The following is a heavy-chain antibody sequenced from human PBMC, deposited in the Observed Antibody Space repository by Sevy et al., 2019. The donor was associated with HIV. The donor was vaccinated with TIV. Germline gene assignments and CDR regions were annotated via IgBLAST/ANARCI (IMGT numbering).Heavy chain of an antibody. D-gene: IGHD6-13*01. J-gene: IGHJ5*02. CDR2: IYTSGGT. Sequence: SETLSLTCTVSGGSISSYYLSWIRQPAGKGLEWIGRIYTSGGTNYNPSLKSRVTMSVDTSKNQFSLKLTSATPADTAVYYCASDGGLATAGFPFWFDPWGQGTLVTVSS. CDR1: GGSISSYY. V-gene: IGHV4-4*07. CDR3: ASDGGLATAGFPFWFDP.